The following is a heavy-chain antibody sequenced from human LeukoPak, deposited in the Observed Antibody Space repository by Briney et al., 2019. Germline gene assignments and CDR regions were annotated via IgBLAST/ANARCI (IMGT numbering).Heavy chain of an antibody. CDR3: ARDPPGNYFDGTGYYS. CDR1: GFTISSYW. D-gene: IGHD3-22*01. Sequence: PGGSLRLSCVASGFTISSYWMTWVRQAPGKGLEWVGNIKGDGSEKNYADSVNGRFTTSRDNAKNSLYLQMNSLRVEDTAVYYCARDPPGNYFDGTGYYSWGQGTLVTVSS. J-gene: IGHJ5*02. V-gene: IGHV3-7*01. CDR2: IKGDGSEK.